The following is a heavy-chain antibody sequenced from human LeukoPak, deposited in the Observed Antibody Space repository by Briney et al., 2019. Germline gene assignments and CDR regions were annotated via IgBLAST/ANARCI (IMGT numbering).Heavy chain of an antibody. CDR1: GFTFSSYW. Sequence: PGGSLRLSCTASGFTFSSYWMHWIRQAPGKGLVWVSHIKSDGSGMNYADSVKGRFTISRDNTKNTLYLQMNSLRAEDTAVYYCTSGSYYNDYWGQGTLVTVSS. D-gene: IGHD3-10*01. V-gene: IGHV3-74*01. CDR2: IKSDGSGM. CDR3: TSGSYYNDY. J-gene: IGHJ4*02.